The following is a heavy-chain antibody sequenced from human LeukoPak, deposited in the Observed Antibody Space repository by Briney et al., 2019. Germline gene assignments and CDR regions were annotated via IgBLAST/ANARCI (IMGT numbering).Heavy chain of an antibody. J-gene: IGHJ4*02. V-gene: IGHV4-4*07. CDR1: GDSISSFY. CDR3: AKERVGSCSGSRCWYFEY. Sequence: SETLSLTCTVSGDSISSFYWSWIRQAAGKGLEWIGRIYSSATTNYNPSLKSRVIMSLDTSKNQFSLTLSSVTAADTAVYYCAKERVGSCSGSRCWYFEYWGQGSLVTVSS. CDR2: IYSSATT. D-gene: IGHD6-19*01.